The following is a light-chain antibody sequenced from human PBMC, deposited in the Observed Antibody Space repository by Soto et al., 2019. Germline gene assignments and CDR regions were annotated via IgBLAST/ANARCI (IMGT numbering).Light chain of an antibody. V-gene: IGKV3-15*01. CDR1: QSVSSN. Sequence: EIVMTQAPATLSVSPGERATLSCRASQSVSSNLAWYQQKPGQAPRLLIYGASTRATGIPARFSGSGSGTEFTLTLSRLEPEDFAVYYCQQYGSSGTFGQGTKVDIK. CDR2: GAS. J-gene: IGKJ1*01. CDR3: QQYGSSGT.